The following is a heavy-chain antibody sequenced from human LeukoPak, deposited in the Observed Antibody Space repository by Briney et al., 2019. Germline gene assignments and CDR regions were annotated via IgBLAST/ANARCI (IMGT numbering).Heavy chain of an antibody. Sequence: SETLSLTCTVSGYSIRNGYFWGWVRQSPGKGLEWIGNIHQSGSTSYNPSLKSRVTISVDTSKNQFSLKLSSVTAADTAVYYCARHFRESRHYYYYYMDVWGKGTTVTVSS. J-gene: IGHJ6*03. CDR1: GYSIRNGYF. CDR3: ARHFRESRHYYYYYMDV. CDR2: IHQSGST. D-gene: IGHD3-3*02. V-gene: IGHV4-38-2*02.